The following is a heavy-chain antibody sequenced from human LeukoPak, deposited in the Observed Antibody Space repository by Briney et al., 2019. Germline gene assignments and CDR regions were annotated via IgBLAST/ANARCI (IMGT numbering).Heavy chain of an antibody. Sequence: PSETLSLTCTVSGYSIRNGYFWGWVRQSPGKGLEWIGNIHQSGSTSYNPSLKSRVTISVDTSKNQFSLKLSSVTAADTAVYYCAMMIVPDAFDIWGQGTMVTVSS. CDR2: IHQSGST. J-gene: IGHJ3*02. CDR3: AMMIVPDAFDI. CDR1: GYSIRNGYF. V-gene: IGHV4-38-2*02. D-gene: IGHD3-22*01.